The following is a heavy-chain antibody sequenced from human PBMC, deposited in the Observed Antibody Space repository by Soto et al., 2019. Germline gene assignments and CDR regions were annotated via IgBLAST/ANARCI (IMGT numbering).Heavy chain of an antibody. J-gene: IGHJ4*02. CDR3: ARDYDFWSGYYIHFDY. Sequence: GGSLRLSCAASGFTFSSYWMSWVRQAPGKGLEWVANIKQDGSEKYYVDSVKGRFTISRDNAKNSLYLQMNGLRAEETAVYYCARDYDFWSGYYIHFDYWGQGTLVTVSS. V-gene: IGHV3-7*01. CDR1: GFTFSSYW. CDR2: IKQDGSEK. D-gene: IGHD3-3*01.